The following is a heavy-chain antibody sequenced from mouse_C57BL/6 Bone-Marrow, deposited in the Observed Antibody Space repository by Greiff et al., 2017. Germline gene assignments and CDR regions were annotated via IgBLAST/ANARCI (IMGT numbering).Heavy chain of an antibody. CDR2: INYDGSST. J-gene: IGHJ1*03. CDR3: ARATVVAHWYFDV. CDR1: GFTFSDYY. D-gene: IGHD1-1*01. Sequence: EVQVVESEGGLVQPGSSMKLSCTASGFTFSDYYMAWVRQVPEKGLEWVANINYDGSSTYYLDSLKSRFIISRDNAKHILYLQMRSLKSEDAATYYCARATVVAHWYFDVWGTGTTVTVSS. V-gene: IGHV5-16*01.